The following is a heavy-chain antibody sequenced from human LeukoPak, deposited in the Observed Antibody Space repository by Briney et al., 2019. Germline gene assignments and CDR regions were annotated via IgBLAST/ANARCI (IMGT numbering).Heavy chain of an antibody. CDR3: ARGEYSSWNY. J-gene: IGHJ4*02. CDR2: ISAYNGNT. CDR1: GYTFTSYG. D-gene: IGHD6-6*01. Sequence: GASVKVSCKASGYTFTSYGISWVRQAPGQGLEWMGWISAYNGNTNYAQKFQGRVTITRNTSISTAYMELSSLRSEDTAVYYCARGEYSSWNYWGQGTLVTVSS. V-gene: IGHV1-18*01.